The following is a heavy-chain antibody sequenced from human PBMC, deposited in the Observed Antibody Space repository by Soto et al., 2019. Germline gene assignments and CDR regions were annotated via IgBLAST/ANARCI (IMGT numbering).Heavy chain of an antibody. V-gene: IGHV5-10-1*01. J-gene: IGHJ4*02. Sequence: GESLKISCKGSGYSFTSYWIGWVRQMPGKGLEWMGRIDPSDSYTNYSPSFQGHVTISADKSISTAYLQWSSLKASDTAMYYCARHRGGYYPTVSDYWGQGTLVTVSS. D-gene: IGHD3-3*01. CDR3: ARHRGGYYPTVSDY. CDR2: IDPSDSYT. CDR1: GYSFTSYW.